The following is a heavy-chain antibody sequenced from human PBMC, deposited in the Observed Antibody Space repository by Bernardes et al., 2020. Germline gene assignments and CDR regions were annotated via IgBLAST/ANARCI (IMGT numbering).Heavy chain of an antibody. CDR1: GGSFSGYY. CDR2: INHSGST. Sequence: SEPLSLTCAVYGGSFSGYYWSWIRQPPGKGLEWIGEINHSGSTNYNPSLKSRVTISVDTSKNQFSLKLSSVTAADTAVYYCARYCSSTSCSPRKGYYYYYMDVWGKGTTVTVSS. V-gene: IGHV4-34*01. J-gene: IGHJ6*03. CDR3: ARYCSSTSCSPRKGYYYYYMDV. D-gene: IGHD2-2*01.